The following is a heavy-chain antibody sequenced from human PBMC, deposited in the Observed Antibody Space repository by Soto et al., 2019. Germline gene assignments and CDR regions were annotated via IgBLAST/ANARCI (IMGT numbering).Heavy chain of an antibody. J-gene: IGHJ6*02. Sequence: PGGSLRLSCAAFGFTLSSYGMNWVGQAPGNGMRWVAVKSYDGSNKYNADPVKGRFTIYRDNSKNTLYFKINSLSAEDTAVYYFARGSSRGWFGELFFRPAMDVWGQGTTVTVSS. CDR2: KSYDGSNK. CDR1: GFTLSSYG. V-gene: IGHV3-30*14. D-gene: IGHD3-10*01. CDR3: ARGSSRGWFGELFFRPAMDV.